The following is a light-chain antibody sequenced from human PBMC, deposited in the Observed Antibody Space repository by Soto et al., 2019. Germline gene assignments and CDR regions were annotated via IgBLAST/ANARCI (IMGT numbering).Light chain of an antibody. Sequence: IQLTQSPSSLSASVGDKVTITCRASQGISSYLAWYQQKPGKAPKLLIYAASTLQSGVPSRFSGSGSGTDVTLTISSLQPEDFATYYCQQLSSYPPITFGQGTRLEI. V-gene: IGKV1-9*01. CDR2: AAS. CDR1: QGISSY. J-gene: IGKJ5*01. CDR3: QQLSSYPPIT.